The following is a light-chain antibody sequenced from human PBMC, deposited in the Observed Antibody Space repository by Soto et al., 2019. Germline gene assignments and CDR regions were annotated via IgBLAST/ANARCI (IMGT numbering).Light chain of an antibody. CDR2: SNN. CDR3: AVWDDSLNGLWV. Sequence: QSVLTQPPSASGTPGQRVTISCSGSSSNIGSNYVYWYQQLPGTAPKLLIYSNNQRPSGVPDRFSGSKSGTSASLAISGLQSEDEADYYCAVWDDSLNGLWVFGGGTKLTVL. V-gene: IGLV1-44*01. CDR1: SSNIGSNY. J-gene: IGLJ3*02.